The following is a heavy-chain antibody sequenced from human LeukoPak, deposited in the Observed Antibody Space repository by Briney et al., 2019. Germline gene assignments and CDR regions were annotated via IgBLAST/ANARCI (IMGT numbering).Heavy chain of an antibody. Sequence: PSETLSLTCTVSGASISSTNYYWGWIRQPPGKGLEWIGSIYYSGSTYYNPSLKSRVTISVDTSKNQFSLKLSSVTAADTAVYYCARSMSTIDAFDIWGQGTMVTVSS. V-gene: IGHV4-39*07. J-gene: IGHJ3*02. CDR2: IYYSGST. CDR3: ARSMSTIDAFDI. CDR1: GASISSTNYY.